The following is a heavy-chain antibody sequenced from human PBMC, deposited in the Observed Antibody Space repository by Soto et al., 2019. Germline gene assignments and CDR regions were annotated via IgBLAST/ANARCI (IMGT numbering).Heavy chain of an antibody. CDR3: ARGGYSGYDYPGVMYDY. D-gene: IGHD5-12*01. J-gene: IGHJ4*02. CDR2: IKQDGSEK. CDR1: GFTFSSYW. V-gene: IGHV3-7*01. Sequence: EVQLVESGGGLVQPGGSLRLSCAASGFTFSSYWMSWVRQAPGKGLEWVANIKQDGSEKYYVDSVKGRFTISRDNAKNSLYQQMNSLRAEDTAVYYCARGGYSGYDYPGVMYDYWGQGTLVNVSS.